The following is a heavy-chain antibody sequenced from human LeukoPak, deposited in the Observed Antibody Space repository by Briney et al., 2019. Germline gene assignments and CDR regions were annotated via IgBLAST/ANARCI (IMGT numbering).Heavy chain of an antibody. J-gene: IGHJ6*02. CDR1: GFTFSRSW. V-gene: IGHV3-7*03. D-gene: IGHD6-13*01. Sequence: PGGSLRLSCAASGFTFSRSWMTWVRQAPGKGLEWVASIKDDRRDKYYVDSVKGRFTISRDNAKNSLYLQMNSLRAEDTALYYCAKDTAAAGTLGNYYYGMDVWGQGTTVTVSS. CDR3: AKDTAAAGTLGNYYYGMDV. CDR2: IKDDRRDK.